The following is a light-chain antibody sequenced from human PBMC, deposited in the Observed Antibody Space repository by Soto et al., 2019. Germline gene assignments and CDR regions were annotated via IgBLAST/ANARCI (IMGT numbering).Light chain of an antibody. CDR2: GAS. CDR3: QQYGSSPPYT. Sequence: EIVLTQSPGTLSLSPGERATLSCRASHSVSSSYLAWYQQKPGQAPRLLIYGASSRATGIPDRFSGSGSGTDFTLTISRLEPEDFAVSYCQQYGSSPPYTFGQGTKLEI. V-gene: IGKV3-20*01. J-gene: IGKJ2*01. CDR1: HSVSSSY.